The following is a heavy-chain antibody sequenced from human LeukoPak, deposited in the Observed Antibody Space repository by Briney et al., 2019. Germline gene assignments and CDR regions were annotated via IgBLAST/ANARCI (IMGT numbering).Heavy chain of an antibody. CDR3: AKPDYYDSSGYYLPFFDH. D-gene: IGHD3-22*01. V-gene: IGHV3-30*18. J-gene: IGHJ4*02. CDR1: GFTFSSYG. Sequence: GGSLRLSCAASGFTFSSYGMHSVRQAPGKGVEWGAVISYDGSNKYYAAYVKGRFNNSRDNSKSTLYLQMSSLRPEDTAVYYCAKPDYYDSSGYYLPFFDHWGQGTLVTVSS. CDR2: ISYDGSNK.